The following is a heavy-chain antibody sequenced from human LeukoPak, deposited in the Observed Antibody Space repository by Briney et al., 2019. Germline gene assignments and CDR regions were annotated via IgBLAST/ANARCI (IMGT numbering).Heavy chain of an antibody. CDR3: DVYNNRFDY. D-gene: IGHD5-24*01. V-gene: IGHV3-23*01. CDR1: GLTLSTYA. CDR2: ISAPGTNT. Sequence: HAGGSLRLSCAASGLTLSTYAMTWVRQAPGKGLEWVSAISAPGTNTYYADSVKGRFTVSRDNSKNTVYLQMNSLRAEDTAIYYCDVYNNRFDYWGQGTLVSVSS. J-gene: IGHJ4*02.